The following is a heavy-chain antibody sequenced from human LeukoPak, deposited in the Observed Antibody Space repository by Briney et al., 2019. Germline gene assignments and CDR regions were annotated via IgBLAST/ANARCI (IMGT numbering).Heavy chain of an antibody. V-gene: IGHV1-2*02. J-gene: IGHJ5*02. CDR1: GYTFTGYY. CDR3: GRYQISGSGSYKWFDP. Sequence: ASVKVSCTASGYTFTGYYMHWVRQAPGQGLEWMGWINPNSGGTNYAQKFQGRVTMTRDTSISTAYMELSRLRSDDTAVYYCGRYQISGSGSYKWFDPWGQGTLVTVS. CDR2: INPNSGGT. D-gene: IGHD3-10*01.